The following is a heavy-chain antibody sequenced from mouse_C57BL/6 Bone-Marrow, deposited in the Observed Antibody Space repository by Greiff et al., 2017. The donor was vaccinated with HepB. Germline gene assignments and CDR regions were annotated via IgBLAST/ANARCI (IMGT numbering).Heavy chain of an antibody. CDR3: ATDGYLSYCAMDY. V-gene: IGHV1-59*01. D-gene: IGHD2-3*01. CDR2: IDPSDSYT. J-gene: IGHJ4*01. CDR1: GYTFTSYW. Sequence: VQLQQPGAELVRPGTSVKLSCKASGYTFTSYWMHWVKQRPGQGLEWIGVIDPSDSYTNYNQKFKGKATLTVDTSSSTAYMQLSSLTSEDSAVYYCATDGYLSYCAMDYWGQGTSVTVSS.